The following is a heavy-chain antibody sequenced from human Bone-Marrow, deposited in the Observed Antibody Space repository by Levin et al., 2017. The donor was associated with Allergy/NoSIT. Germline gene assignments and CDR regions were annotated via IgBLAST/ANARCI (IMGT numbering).Heavy chain of an antibody. V-gene: IGHV3-74*01. CDR2: INRDGSST. CDR3: ARDRVTTNWYFDL. Sequence: AGGSLRLSCSASGFNFSSYWMHWVRQAPGKGLVWVSRINRDGSSTSYADSVKGRFTISRDNAKNTLYLQMNSLRAEDTSVYYCARDRVTTNWYFDLWRRGTLVTVSS. CDR1: GFNFSSYW. D-gene: IGHD4-17*01. J-gene: IGHJ2*01.